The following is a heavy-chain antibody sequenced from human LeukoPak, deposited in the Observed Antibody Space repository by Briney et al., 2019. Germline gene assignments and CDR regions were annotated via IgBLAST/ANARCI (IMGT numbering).Heavy chain of an antibody. Sequence: SDTLSLTCAVSDDSFSSHYWTWIRQPPGKGLEWIGYISYIGSTNYNPSLKSRVTISIVTSKNEFSLKLTSVTAADTAVYYCARDLVTVTKGFDIWGQGTMVTVSS. CDR1: DDSFSSHY. CDR3: ARDLVTVTKGFDI. D-gene: IGHD4-17*01. J-gene: IGHJ3*02. CDR2: ISYIGST. V-gene: IGHV4-59*11.